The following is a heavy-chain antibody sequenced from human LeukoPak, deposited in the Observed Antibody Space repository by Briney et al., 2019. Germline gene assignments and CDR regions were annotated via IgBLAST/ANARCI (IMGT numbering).Heavy chain of an antibody. CDR2: IYYSGST. D-gene: IGHD6-13*01. CDR1: GGSISSGDYY. CDR3: ARVTYSSSWPIYYYYGMDV. V-gene: IGHV4-30-4*01. J-gene: IGHJ6*04. Sequence: SQTLSLTCTVSGGSISSGDYYWSWIRQPPGKGLEWIGYIYYSGSTYYNPSLKSRVTISVDTSKNQFSLKLSSVTAADTAVYYCARVTYSSSWPIYYYYGMDVWGKGTTVTVSS.